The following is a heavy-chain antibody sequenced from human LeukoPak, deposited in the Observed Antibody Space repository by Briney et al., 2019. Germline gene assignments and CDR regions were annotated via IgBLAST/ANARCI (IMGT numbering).Heavy chain of an antibody. CDR2: INPNSGGT. CDR3: AKIGDSGWFPDY. D-gene: IGHD6-19*01. CDR1: GYTFTGYY. J-gene: IGHJ4*02. Sequence: AASVKVSCKASGYTFTGYYVHWVRQAPGQGLEWMGWINPNSGGTNFAQKFQGRVTMTRDTSISTAYMEVSSLRSDDTAIYYCAKIGDSGWFPDYWGQGTLVTVSS. V-gene: IGHV1-2*02.